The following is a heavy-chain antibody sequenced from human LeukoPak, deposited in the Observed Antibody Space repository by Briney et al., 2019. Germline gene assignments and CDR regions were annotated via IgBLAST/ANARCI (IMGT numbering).Heavy chain of an antibody. CDR1: GFTFSSYW. Sequence: PGGSLRLSCAASGFTFSSYWMHWVRQAPGKGLEWVANINDDDSLIYYLDSMKGRFAISRDNTKNSLYLQMNSLRVEDTAVYYCAREARWLQSWGQGTLVTVSS. CDR2: INDDDSLI. D-gene: IGHD5-24*01. J-gene: IGHJ5*02. V-gene: IGHV3-7*01. CDR3: AREARWLQS.